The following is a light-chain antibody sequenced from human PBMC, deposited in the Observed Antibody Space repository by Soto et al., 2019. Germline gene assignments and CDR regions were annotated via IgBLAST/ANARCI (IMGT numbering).Light chain of an antibody. CDR3: QSYDSALSVYVV. Sequence: QSVLTQPPSVSGAPGQRITISCTGTSSNIGANYDVHWYQQLPGTAPKLLIYGDTNRPSGVPDRFSGSKSGTSASLAITGLPAEDEADYYCQSYDSALSVYVVFGGGTKVTVL. CDR2: GDT. J-gene: IGLJ2*01. CDR1: SSNIGANYD. V-gene: IGLV1-40*01.